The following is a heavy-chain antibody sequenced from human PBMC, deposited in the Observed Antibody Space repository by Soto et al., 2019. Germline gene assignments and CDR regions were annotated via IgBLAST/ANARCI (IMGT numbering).Heavy chain of an antibody. Sequence: QVQLQESGPGPVKPSQTLSLTCTVSGDSISRGGYYWSWIRQHPGKGPEWIGYIYSSGTTFYNPSLKSRVTISVDTSKNQFSLELSSVTAADTAVYYCARETSGYFEYWGQGTLVTLSA. V-gene: IGHV4-31*03. CDR2: IYSSGTT. CDR1: GDSISRGGYY. CDR3: ARETSGYFEY. D-gene: IGHD1-26*01. J-gene: IGHJ4*02.